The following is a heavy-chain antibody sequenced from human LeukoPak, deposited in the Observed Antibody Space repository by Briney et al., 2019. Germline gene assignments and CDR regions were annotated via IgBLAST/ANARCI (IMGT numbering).Heavy chain of an antibody. CDR1: GGSISSGGYY. V-gene: IGHV4-31*03. CDR3: ARLDSSGYYPFDY. Sequence: PSQTLSLTCTVSGGSISSGGYYWSWIRQHPGKGLEWVGYIYYSGSTYYNPSLKSRVTTSVDTSKNQFSLKLSSVTAADTAVYYCARLDSSGYYPFDYWGQGTLVTVSS. D-gene: IGHD3-22*01. J-gene: IGHJ4*02. CDR2: IYYSGST.